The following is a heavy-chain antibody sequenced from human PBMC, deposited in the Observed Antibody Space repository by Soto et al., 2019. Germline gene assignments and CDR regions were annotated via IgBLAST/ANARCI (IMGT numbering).Heavy chain of an antibody. D-gene: IGHD5-12*01. V-gene: IGHV4-30-4*01. CDR3: ARMVDSGYDEPDY. J-gene: IGHJ4*02. Sequence: PSETLSLTCTVSGGSISSGDYYWSWIRQPPGKGLEWIGYIYYSGSTYYNPSLKSRVTISVDTSKNQFSLKLSSVTAADTAVYYCARMVDSGYDEPDYWGQGTLVTVSS. CDR1: GGSISSGDYY. CDR2: IYYSGST.